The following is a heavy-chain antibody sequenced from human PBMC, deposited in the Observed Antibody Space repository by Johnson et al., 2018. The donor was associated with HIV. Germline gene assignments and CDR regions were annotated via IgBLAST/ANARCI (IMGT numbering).Heavy chain of an antibody. D-gene: IGHD3-10*01. CDR3: ASEVRGVLDI. Sequence: VQLVESGGGLVQPGGSLRLSCAASGFTVSRNYMNWVRQAPGKGLEWVSVIYSGGSTYYADSLKGRFTISRDNSKNTLYLQMNSLRVEDTAVYYCASEVRGVLDIWGQGTMVTVSS. V-gene: IGHV3-66*01. J-gene: IGHJ3*02. CDR2: IYSGGST. CDR1: GFTVSRNY.